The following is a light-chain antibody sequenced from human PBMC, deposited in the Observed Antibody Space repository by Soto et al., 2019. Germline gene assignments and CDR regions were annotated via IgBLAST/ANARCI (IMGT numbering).Light chain of an antibody. Sequence: EIVMTQSPATLSLSPGEKATLSCRASQTVNSNLAWYQQKPGQAPRLFMFRASSRATGIPARFSGSGSGTEFNLTISSLQSEDFAVYYCQQYNNWPRATLGGGTKVEPK. J-gene: IGKJ4*01. V-gene: IGKV3-15*01. CDR1: QTVNSN. CDR3: QQYNNWPRAT. CDR2: RAS.